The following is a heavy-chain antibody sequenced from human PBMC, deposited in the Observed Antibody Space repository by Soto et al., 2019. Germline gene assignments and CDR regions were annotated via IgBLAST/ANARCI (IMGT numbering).Heavy chain of an antibody. CDR1: GGSISSYY. CDR3: ARDRPPADAFDI. Sequence: QVQLQESGPGLVKPSETLSLTCTVSGGSISSYYWSWIRQPPGKGLEWIGYIYYRGSTNYNPSLKSRVTISVDTSKNQFSLKLSSVTAADAAVYYCARDRPPADAFDIWGQGTMVTVSS. J-gene: IGHJ3*02. V-gene: IGHV4-59*01. CDR2: IYYRGST.